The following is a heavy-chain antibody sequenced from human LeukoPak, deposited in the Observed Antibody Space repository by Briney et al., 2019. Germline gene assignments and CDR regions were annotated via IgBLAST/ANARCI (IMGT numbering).Heavy chain of an antibody. CDR3: ARGGYDLCFDY. V-gene: IGHV3-23*01. CDR1: GFTFSSYA. CDR2: ISPSGSST. Sequence: PGGSLRLSCAASGFTFSSYAMNWVRQAPGKGLEWVSGISPSGSSTYYADSVEGRFTVSRDNSKNTVYLQMNSLRAEDTAVYYCARGGYDLCFDYWGQGTLVTVSS. D-gene: IGHD5-12*01. J-gene: IGHJ4*02.